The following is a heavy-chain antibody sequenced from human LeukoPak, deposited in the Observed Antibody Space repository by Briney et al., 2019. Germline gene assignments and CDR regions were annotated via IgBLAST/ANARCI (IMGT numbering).Heavy chain of an antibody. Sequence: GSLRLSCAASGFTFSSYGMNWVRQAPGKGLEWVGEINHSGSTNYNPSLKSRVTISVDTSKNQFSLKLSSVTAADTAVYYCARIPRWVRGVNFDYWGQGTLVTVSS. J-gene: IGHJ4*02. CDR3: ARIPRWVRGVNFDY. D-gene: IGHD3-10*01. CDR2: INHSGST. V-gene: IGHV4-34*01. CDR1: GFTFSSYG.